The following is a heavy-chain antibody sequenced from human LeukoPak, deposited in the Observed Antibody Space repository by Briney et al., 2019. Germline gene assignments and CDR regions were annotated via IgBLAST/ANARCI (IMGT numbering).Heavy chain of an antibody. V-gene: IGHV3-30*18. CDR1: GFTFSSYG. CDR2: ISYDGSNK. CDR3: AKRLHSYGHGYYYYYGMDV. D-gene: IGHD5-18*01. Sequence: GGSLRLSCAASGFTFSSYGMHWVRQAPGKGLEWVAVISYDGSNKYYADSVKGRFTISRDNSKNTLYLQMNSLRAEDTAVYYCAKRLHSYGHGYYYYYGMDVWGQGTTVTVSS. J-gene: IGHJ6*02.